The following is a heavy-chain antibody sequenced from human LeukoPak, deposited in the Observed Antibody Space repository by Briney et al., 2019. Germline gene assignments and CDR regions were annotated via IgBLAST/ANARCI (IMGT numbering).Heavy chain of an antibody. D-gene: IGHD3-10*02. J-gene: IGHJ4*02. Sequence: GGSLRLSCVVSGFTFRSYAMHWVRQVPGKGLAWVSRIDEFGSVTNSADSVQGRFSISRDNAKNALYLQMNSLRAEDTAVYYCVRDMFGGRDYWGQGTLVTVSS. CDR1: GFTFRSYA. V-gene: IGHV3-74*01. CDR2: IDEFGSVT. CDR3: VRDMFGGRDY.